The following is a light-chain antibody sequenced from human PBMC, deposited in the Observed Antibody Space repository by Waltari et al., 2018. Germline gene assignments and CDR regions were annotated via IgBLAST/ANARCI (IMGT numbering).Light chain of an antibody. CDR1: SNDVGNYNL. CDR3: FSYTGDTTLYV. J-gene: IGLJ1*01. CDR2: EVN. V-gene: IGLV2-23*02. Sequence: QSALTPPASLSGPPGQSITISSPATSNDVGNYNLLTWYQQYPGKVPQLIIYEVNKRPSGVSHRFSGSKSRNTASLTISGLQAEDEADYYCFSYTGDTTLYVFGTGTKVTVL.